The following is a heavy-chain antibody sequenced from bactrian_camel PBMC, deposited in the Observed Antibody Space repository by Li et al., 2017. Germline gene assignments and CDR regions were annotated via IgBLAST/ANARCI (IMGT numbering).Heavy chain of an antibody. CDR1: GFTFDDHD. J-gene: IGHJ4*01. CDR2: ISSERST. V-gene: IGHV3S63*01. Sequence: HVQLVESGGGLVQPGGSLRLSCAASGFTFDDHDMGWFRQAHGDGCELVSTISSERSTYYADSVKGRFTISRDNAKKAVYLEMNSLKPEDTGVYYCATQIGLGQGTQVTVS.